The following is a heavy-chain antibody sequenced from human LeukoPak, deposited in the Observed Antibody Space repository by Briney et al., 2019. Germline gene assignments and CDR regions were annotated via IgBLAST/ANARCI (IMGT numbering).Heavy chain of an antibody. CDR3: ARDTVVVVAVSTPLTWFDP. V-gene: IGHV1-2*02. CDR2: MSPMSGGT. Sequence: ASVKVSCKSSGYTFTGYYMHVVRQARGPALEWLGWMSPMSGGTNYAQKFKGRVTMTRDTSTSTAYMDLSRLRSDDTAVYYGARDTVVVVAVSTPLTWFDPWGQGTLVTVSS. J-gene: IGHJ5*02. D-gene: IGHD2-15*01. CDR1: GYTFTGYY.